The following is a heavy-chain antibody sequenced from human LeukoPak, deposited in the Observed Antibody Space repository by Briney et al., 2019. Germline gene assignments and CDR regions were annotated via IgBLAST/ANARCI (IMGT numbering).Heavy chain of an antibody. V-gene: IGHV3-11*06. CDR2: ISSSSSYI. D-gene: IGHD1-14*01. CDR1: GGSFSDYY. CDR3: AREYNWNHDMYHAFDI. Sequence: LSLTCAVYGGSFSDYYMSWIRQAPGKGLEWVSSISSSSSYIYYADSVKGRFTISRDNAKNSLYLQMNSLRAEDTAVYYCAREYNWNHDMYHAFDIWGQGTMVTVSS. J-gene: IGHJ3*02.